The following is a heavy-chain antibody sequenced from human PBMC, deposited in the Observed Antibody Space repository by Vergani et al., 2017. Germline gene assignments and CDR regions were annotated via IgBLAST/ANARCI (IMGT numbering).Heavy chain of an antibody. V-gene: IGHV4-59*01. CDR2: IYYSGST. J-gene: IGHJ4*02. D-gene: IGHD3-3*01. Sequence: QVQLQESGPGLVKPSETLSLTCTVAGGSISSYYWSWIRQPPGKGLEWIGYIYYSGSTNYNPSLKSRATISVDTSKNQFSLKLSSVTAADTAVYYWASIPPDDFWSGILNWGQGTLVTVSS. CDR1: GGSISSYY. CDR3: ASIPPDDFWSGILN.